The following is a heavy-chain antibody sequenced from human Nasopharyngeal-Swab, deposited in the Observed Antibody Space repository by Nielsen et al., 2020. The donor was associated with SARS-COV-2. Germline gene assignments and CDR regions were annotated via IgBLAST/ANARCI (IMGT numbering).Heavy chain of an antibody. CDR2: INPSGGST. Sequence: ASVKVSCKASGYTFTSYYMHWVRQAPGQGLEWMGIINPSGGSTSDAQKFQGRVTMTRDTSTSTVYMELSSLRSEDTAVYYCAASSGIAAAGLDYWGQGTLVTVSS. CDR1: GYTFTSYY. D-gene: IGHD6-13*01. V-gene: IGHV1-46*01. J-gene: IGHJ4*02. CDR3: AASSGIAAAGLDY.